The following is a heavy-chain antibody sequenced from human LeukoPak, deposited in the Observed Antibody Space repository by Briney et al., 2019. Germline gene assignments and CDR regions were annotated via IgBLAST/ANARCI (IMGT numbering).Heavy chain of an antibody. J-gene: IGHJ4*02. V-gene: IGHV1-18*01. CDR1: GYTFTSYG. CDR2: ISAYNGNT. CDR3: ARVGTGYSSAPVDS. D-gene: IGHD6-19*01. Sequence: GASVKVSCKASGYTFTSYGISWVRQAPGQGLEWMGWISAYNGNTNYAQKLLGRVTMTTDTSTSTAYMELRSLRSDDTAVYYCARVGTGYSSAPVDSWGQGTLVTVSS.